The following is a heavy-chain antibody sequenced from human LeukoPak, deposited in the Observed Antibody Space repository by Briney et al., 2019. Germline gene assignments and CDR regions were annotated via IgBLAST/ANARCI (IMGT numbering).Heavy chain of an antibody. CDR3: AKDPMVRGLTYDH. CDR1: GFSFSSAW. CDR2: ISGSGGST. J-gene: IGHJ4*02. Sequence: GESLRLSCEATGFSFSSAWMSWVRQAPGKGLEWVSAISGSGGSTYYADSVKGRFTISRDNTKNTLYLQMSSLRAEDTAVYYCAKDPMVRGLTYDHWGQGTLVIVSS. V-gene: IGHV3-23*01. D-gene: IGHD3-10*01.